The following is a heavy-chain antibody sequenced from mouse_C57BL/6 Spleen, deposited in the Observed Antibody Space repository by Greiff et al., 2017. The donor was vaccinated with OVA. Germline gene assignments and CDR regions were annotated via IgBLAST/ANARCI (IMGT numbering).Heavy chain of an antibody. D-gene: IGHD2-4*01. CDR1: GYSITSGYY. J-gene: IGHJ1*03. CDR3: ARYLFYDYDGVWYFDV. CDR2: ISYDGSN. V-gene: IGHV3-6*01. Sequence: EVKLVESGPGLVKPSQSLSLTCSVTGYSITSGYYWNWIRQFPGNKLEWMGYISYDGSNNYNPSLKNRISITRDTSKNQFFLKLNSVTTEDTATYYCARYLFYDYDGVWYFDVWGTGTTVTVSS.